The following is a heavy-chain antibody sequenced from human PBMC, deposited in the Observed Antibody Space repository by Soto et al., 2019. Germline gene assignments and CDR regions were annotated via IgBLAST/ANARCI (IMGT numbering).Heavy chain of an antibody. V-gene: IGHV5-10-1*01. D-gene: IGHD5-12*01. J-gene: IGHJ4*02. Sequence: PGESLKISCQGSGYTFTGHWISWVRQMPGKGLEWMGRIDPSDSYTAYSPTVQGHVTMSADKSINTAYLQWSSLQASDTAVYYCTRHTGYDSSLDYWGQGTLVTVSS. CDR3: TRHTGYDSSLDY. CDR2: IDPSDSYT. CDR1: GYTFTGHW.